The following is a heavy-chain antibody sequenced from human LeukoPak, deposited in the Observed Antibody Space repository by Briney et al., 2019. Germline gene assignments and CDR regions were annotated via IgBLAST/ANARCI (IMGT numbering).Heavy chain of an antibody. D-gene: IGHD3-22*01. CDR3: AKENWVYNWKYDSSGSGINY. CDR2: IYHTGST. V-gene: IGHV4-34*01. Sequence: KASETLSLTCAVYGGSFSNYYWSWIRQPPGEGLEWIGDIYHTGSTTYNPSLKSRVTISVDTSKKQFSLRLSSVTAADTAVYYCAKENWVYNWKYDSSGSGINYWGQGTLVTVSS. CDR1: GGSFSNYY. J-gene: IGHJ4*02.